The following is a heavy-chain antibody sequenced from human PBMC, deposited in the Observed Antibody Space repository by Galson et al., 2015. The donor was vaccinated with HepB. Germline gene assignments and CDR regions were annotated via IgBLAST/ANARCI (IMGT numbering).Heavy chain of an antibody. CDR2: IKSKTDGGTT. CDR1: GFTFTNAW. D-gene: IGHD3-10*01. CDR3: VTDPLGELAV. J-gene: IGHJ4*02. V-gene: IGHV3-15*07. Sequence: SLRLSCAASGFTFTNAWMNWVRQAPGKGLEWVGRIKSKTDGGTTDYAAPVKGRFSFSRDDSENTLYLQMNSLKTEDTALYFCVTDPLGELAVWGQGTLVTVSS.